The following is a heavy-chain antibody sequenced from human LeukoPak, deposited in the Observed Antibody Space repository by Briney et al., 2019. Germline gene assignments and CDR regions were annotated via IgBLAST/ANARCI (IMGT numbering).Heavy chain of an antibody. Sequence: PSETLSLTCTVSGGSISSYYWSWIRQPPGKGLEWIGYIYYSGSTNYNPSLKSRVTISVDTSKNQFSLKLSSVTAADMAVYYCARVAYSYPLYYMDVWGKGTTVTVSS. J-gene: IGHJ6*03. CDR1: GGSISSYY. CDR2: IYYSGST. D-gene: IGHD5-18*01. CDR3: ARVAYSYPLYYMDV. V-gene: IGHV4-59*12.